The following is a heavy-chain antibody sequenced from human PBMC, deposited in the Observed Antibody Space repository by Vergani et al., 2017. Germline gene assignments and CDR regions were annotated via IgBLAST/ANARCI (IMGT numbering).Heavy chain of an antibody. V-gene: IGHV4-34*01. J-gene: IGHJ4*02. CDR3: ARGDLGYFDY. D-gene: IGHD7-27*01. CDR1: GGSFSGYY. Sequence: QVQLQQWGAGLLKPSETLSLTCAVYGGSFSGYYWSWIRQPPGKGLEWIGEINHSGSTNYNPSLKSRVTISVDTSKNQFSLKLSSVTAADTAVYYCARGDLGYFDYWGQGTLVTVSS. CDR2: INHSGST.